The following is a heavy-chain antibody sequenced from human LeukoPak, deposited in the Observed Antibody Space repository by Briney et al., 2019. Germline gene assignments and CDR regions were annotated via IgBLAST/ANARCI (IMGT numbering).Heavy chain of an antibody. CDR1: GYTFTSYG. J-gene: IGHJ3*02. Sequence: ASVKVSCKASGYTFTSYGISWVRQAPGQGLEWMGWISAYNGNTNYAQKLQGRVTMTTGTSTSTAYMELRSLRSDDTAVYYCATTSYDILTGYSTDAFDIWGQGTMVTVSS. CDR2: ISAYNGNT. D-gene: IGHD3-9*01. V-gene: IGHV1-18*01. CDR3: ATTSYDILTGYSTDAFDI.